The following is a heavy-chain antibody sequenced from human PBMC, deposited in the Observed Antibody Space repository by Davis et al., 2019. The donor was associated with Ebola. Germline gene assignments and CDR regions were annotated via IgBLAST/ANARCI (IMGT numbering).Heavy chain of an antibody. CDR2: IIPVFGTA. CDR3: AREGIVVVTAKRPNYYYYGMDV. J-gene: IGHJ6*02. V-gene: IGHV1-69*05. CDR1: AGTFSSYA. Sequence: SSVTVSCKASAGTFSSYALSWLRQLPGQGLEWLGGIIPVFGTANYPQKLQGIVTMTTDTSTSTAYMERRSLRSDDTAVYYCAREGIVVVTAKRPNYYYYGMDVWGQGTTVTVSS. D-gene: IGHD2-21*02.